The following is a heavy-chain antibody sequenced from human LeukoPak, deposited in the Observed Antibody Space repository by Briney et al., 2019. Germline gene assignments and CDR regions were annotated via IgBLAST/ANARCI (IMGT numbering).Heavy chain of an antibody. Sequence: SVKVSCKASGGTFSSYAISWVRQAPGQGLEWMGGIIPIFGTANYAQKFQGRVTITADKSTTTAYMELSSLRSEDTDVYYCARAIRSYDSSGYYPYYWGQGTLVTVSS. CDR2: IIPIFGTA. CDR1: GGTFSSYA. J-gene: IGHJ4*02. CDR3: ARAIRSYDSSGYYPYY. D-gene: IGHD3-22*01. V-gene: IGHV1-69*06.